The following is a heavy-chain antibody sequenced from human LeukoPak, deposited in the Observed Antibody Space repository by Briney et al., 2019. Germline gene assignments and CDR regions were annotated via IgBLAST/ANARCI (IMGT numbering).Heavy chain of an antibody. J-gene: IGHJ4*02. CDR3: ARRGSSGYYPYYFDY. V-gene: IGHV4-59*08. CDR2: IYYSGST. CDR1: GVSITSHF. D-gene: IGHD3-22*01. Sequence: SETLSLTCTVSGVSITSHFWSWIRQSPGKGLEWIGYIYYSGSTNYNPSLKSRVTISVDTSKNQFSLKLSSVTAADTAVYYCARRGSSGYYPYYFDYWGQGTLVTVSS.